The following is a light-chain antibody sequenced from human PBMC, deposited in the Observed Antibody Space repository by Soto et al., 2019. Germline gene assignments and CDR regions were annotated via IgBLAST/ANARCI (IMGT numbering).Light chain of an antibody. CDR1: QSVSNN. CDR2: GAS. V-gene: IGKV3-15*01. CDR3: QQYNDWLT. J-gene: IGKJ4*01. Sequence: EIVMTQSPATLSVSPGERATLSCRASQSVSNNLAWYQQTPGQAPRLLIYGASTRATGIPARFSGSGSGTEFTLTISSLQSEDFAVYYCQQYNDWLTFGGGTKVEIK.